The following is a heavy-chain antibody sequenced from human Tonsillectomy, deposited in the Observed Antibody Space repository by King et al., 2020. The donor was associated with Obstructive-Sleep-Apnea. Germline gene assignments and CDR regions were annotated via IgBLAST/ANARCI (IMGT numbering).Heavy chain of an antibody. CDR1: GGTFSSSA. V-gene: IGHV1-69*01. D-gene: IGHD4-17*01. J-gene: IGHJ3*02. CDR2: IIPIFGTA. Sequence: VQLVESGAEVKKPGSSVKVSCKASGGTFSSSAINWVRQAPGQGLEWMGGIIPIFGTANYAQKFQGRVTITADESTSTAYMELSSLKSEDTAVYYCAREPFHQSGDYEGFDIWGQGTMVTVSS. CDR3: AREPFHQSGDYEGFDI.